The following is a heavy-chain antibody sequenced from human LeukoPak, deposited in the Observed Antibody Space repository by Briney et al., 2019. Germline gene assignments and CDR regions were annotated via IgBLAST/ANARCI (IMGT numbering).Heavy chain of an antibody. D-gene: IGHD6-13*01. V-gene: IGHV3-23*01. Sequence: PGGSLRLSCAASGFTFSSYAMSWVRQAPGKGLEWVSAVSGSGGSTYYADSVKGRFTISRDNSKSTLYLQMNSLRAEDTAVYYCARRSGGSGWYYYFDYWGQGTLVTVSS. CDR2: VSGSGGST. J-gene: IGHJ4*02. CDR3: ARRSGGSGWYYYFDY. CDR1: GFTFSSYA.